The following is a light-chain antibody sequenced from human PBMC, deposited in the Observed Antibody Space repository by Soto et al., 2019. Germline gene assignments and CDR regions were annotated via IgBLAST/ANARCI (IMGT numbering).Light chain of an antibody. V-gene: IGLV2-14*01. Sequence: QSALTQPASVSGSPGQSITISCTGTSSDVGGYNYVSWYRQHPGKAPKLMIYDVRNRPSGVSNRFSGSKSGNTASLTISGLQAEDEADYYCSSYTRSSTLIFGIGTKVTVL. CDR2: DVR. J-gene: IGLJ1*01. CDR1: SSDVGGYNY. CDR3: SSYTRSSTLI.